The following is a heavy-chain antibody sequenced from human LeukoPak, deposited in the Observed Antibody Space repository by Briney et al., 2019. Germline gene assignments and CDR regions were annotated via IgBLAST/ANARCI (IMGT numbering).Heavy chain of an antibody. CDR2: IIPIFGTA. CDR3: AREYCSSTSCYRLGLGTFDY. D-gene: IGHD2-2*01. CDR1: GGTFSSYA. V-gene: IGHV1-69*01. Sequence: VNVSCKASGGTFSSYAISWVRQAPGQGLEWMGGIIPIFGTASYALECQGRVPITEDESTSTAYMELSSLRSEDTAVYYCAREYCSSTSCYRLGLGTFDYWGQGTLVTVSS. J-gene: IGHJ4*02.